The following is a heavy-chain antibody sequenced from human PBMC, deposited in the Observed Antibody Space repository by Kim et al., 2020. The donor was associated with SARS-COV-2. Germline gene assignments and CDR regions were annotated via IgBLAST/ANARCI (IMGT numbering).Heavy chain of an antibody. J-gene: IGHJ4*02. Sequence: GGSLRLSCAAFGFTFSHYGMSWVRQAPGKGLEWVANIKQDGSEKYYVDSVKGRFSISRDNAKNSLYLQMNSLRAEDTAVYFCASGIVNPTYWGQGTLVTVSS. CDR2: IKQDGSEK. CDR3: ASGIVNPTY. CDR1: GFTFSHYG. V-gene: IGHV3-7*03. D-gene: IGHD2-21*01.